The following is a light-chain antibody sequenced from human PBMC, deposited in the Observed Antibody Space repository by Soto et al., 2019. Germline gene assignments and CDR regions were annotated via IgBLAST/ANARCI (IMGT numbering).Light chain of an antibody. CDR1: RSNIGSNS. V-gene: IGLV1-44*01. CDR2: IND. J-gene: IGLJ1*01. CDR3: ASWDARLKGYV. Sequence: QSVLTQPPSVSGTPGQRVIISCSGSRSNIGSNSVNWYQQLPGTAPKLLIYINDQRPSGVPDRFSGSTSGTSVSLAISGIQSEDDADYHCASWDARLKGYVFGTGTKVTV.